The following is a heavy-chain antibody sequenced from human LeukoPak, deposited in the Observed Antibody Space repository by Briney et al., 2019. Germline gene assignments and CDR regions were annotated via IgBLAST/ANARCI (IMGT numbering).Heavy chain of an antibody. CDR1: GGSISSSSYY. CDR3: ATRTSSSSWYVRDY. Sequence: SETLSLTCTVSGGSISSSSYYWGWIRQPPGKGLEWIGSIYYSGCTYYNPSLKSRVTISVDTSKNQFSLKLSSVTAADTAVYYCATRTSSSSWYVRDYWGQGTLVTVSS. CDR2: IYYSGCT. V-gene: IGHV4-39*01. J-gene: IGHJ4*02. D-gene: IGHD6-13*01.